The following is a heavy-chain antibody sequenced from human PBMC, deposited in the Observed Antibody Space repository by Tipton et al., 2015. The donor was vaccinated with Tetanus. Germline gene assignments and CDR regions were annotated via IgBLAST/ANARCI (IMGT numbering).Heavy chain of an antibody. CDR3: ARGITDGYNRRLDY. D-gene: IGHD5-24*01. CDR2: ISNGNP. Sequence: TLSLTCTVSRGPISSYYWSWIRQPAGKGLEWIGHISNGNPDYSPSLKNRVTLSVDMAKNEFSLTLRSVTAADTAVYYCARGITDGYNRRLDYWGQGTLVAVPS. CDR1: RGPISSYY. V-gene: IGHV4-4*07. J-gene: IGHJ4*02.